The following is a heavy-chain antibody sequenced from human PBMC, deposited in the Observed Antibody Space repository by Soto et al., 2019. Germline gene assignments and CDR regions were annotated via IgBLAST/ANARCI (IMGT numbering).Heavy chain of an antibody. V-gene: IGHV3-23*01. Sequence: GGSLRLSWAASGCTCSSYAMTWVRQAPGKGLEWVSVISGSGDTTYYADSVKGRFTISRDNSMNTLYLQMNRLRVEDTAVYFCAKDHGRGEFAPSAFWGRGPLVPVSS. D-gene: IGHD3-16*01. CDR2: ISGSGDTT. CDR1: GCTCSSYA. J-gene: IGHJ1*01. CDR3: AKDHGRGEFAPSAF.